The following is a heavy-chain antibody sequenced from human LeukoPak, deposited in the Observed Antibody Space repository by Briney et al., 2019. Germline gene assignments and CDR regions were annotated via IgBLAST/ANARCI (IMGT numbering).Heavy chain of an antibody. V-gene: IGHV3-11*04. CDR1: GFIFSDYY. Sequence: GGSLRLSCAASGFIFSDYYMAWIRQAPGKGLEWISTIKGTGLTTYYADSVKGRVTISRDNDKNSLFLQMSSLRADDTAIYYCARAGELRYMDVWGKGTAVTVSS. CDR3: ARAGELRYMDV. J-gene: IGHJ6*03. D-gene: IGHD3-16*01. CDR2: IKGTGLTT.